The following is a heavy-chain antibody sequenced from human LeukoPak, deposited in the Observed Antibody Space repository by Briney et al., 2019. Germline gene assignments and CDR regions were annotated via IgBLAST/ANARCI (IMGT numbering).Heavy chain of an antibody. Sequence: GGSLRLSCAASGFTSSSHWMSWVRQAPGKGLEWVANIKQDGSEQYYVDSVRGRFTISRDNAKNSLYLQMNSLRAEDTAIYYCARESAGGPDYWGQGTLATVSS. D-gene: IGHD6-19*01. J-gene: IGHJ4*02. CDR2: IKQDGSEQ. CDR3: ARESAGGPDY. CDR1: GFTSSSHW. V-gene: IGHV3-7*05.